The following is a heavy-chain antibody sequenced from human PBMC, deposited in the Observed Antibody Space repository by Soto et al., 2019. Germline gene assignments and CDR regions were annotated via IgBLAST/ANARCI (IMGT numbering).Heavy chain of an antibody. J-gene: IGHJ4*02. CDR2: IWYDGSNK. CDR1: GVTFSSYG. D-gene: IGHD3-16*01. CDR3: ARDGDVNTGFGKDY. V-gene: IGHV3-33*01. Sequence: GGSLRLSCAASGVTFSSYGMHWVRQAPGKGLEWVAVIWYDGSNKYYADSVKGRFTISRDNSKSTLYLQMTSLSAEDTAMYYCARDGDVNTGFGKDYWGQGTLVTVSS.